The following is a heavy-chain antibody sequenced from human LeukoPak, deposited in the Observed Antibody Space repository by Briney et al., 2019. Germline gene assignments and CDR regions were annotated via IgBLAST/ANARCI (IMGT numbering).Heavy chain of an antibody. D-gene: IGHD3-16*02. CDR1: GFVFDDYA. V-gene: IGHV3-43D*03. CDR3: ARGVSSPHDY. Sequence: SGGSLRLSCAASGFVFDDYAMHWVRQAPGKGLEWVSFINWDGTTTYYADSVRGRFIISRDSSKNTLYLQMNSLRPEDTAVYYCARGVSSPHDYWGQGTLVTVSS. CDR2: INWDGTTT. J-gene: IGHJ4*02.